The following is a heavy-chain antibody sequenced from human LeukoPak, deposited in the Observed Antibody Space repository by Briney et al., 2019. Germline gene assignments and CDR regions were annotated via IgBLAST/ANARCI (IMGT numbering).Heavy chain of an antibody. V-gene: IGHV1-46*01. Sequence: GASVKVSCKASGYTFTSYYMHWVRQAPGQGLEWMGIINPSGGSTSYAQKFQGRVTMTRDTSTSTVYMELSSLRSEDTAVYYCARGDSSGWYDWYFDLWGRGTLVTVSS. J-gene: IGHJ2*01. CDR1: GYTFTSYY. D-gene: IGHD6-19*01. CDR3: ARGDSSGWYDWYFDL. CDR2: INPSGGST.